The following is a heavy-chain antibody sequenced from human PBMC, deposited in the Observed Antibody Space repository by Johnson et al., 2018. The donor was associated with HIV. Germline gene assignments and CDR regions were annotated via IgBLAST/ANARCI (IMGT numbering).Heavy chain of an antibody. Sequence: QVQLVESGGGLVQPGGSLRLSCAASGFTFSDYYMSWIRQAPGMWLVWVSYISSIGSTIYYADSGKGRFTIFTAHANNSLYLQMNSLKTEDTAVYYCTTAGEGYCSGGSCFYDAFDIWGQGTMVTISS. CDR2: ISSIGSTI. CDR1: GFTFSDYY. D-gene: IGHD2-15*01. J-gene: IGHJ3*02. V-gene: IGHV3-11*01. CDR3: TTAGEGYCSGGSCFYDAFDI.